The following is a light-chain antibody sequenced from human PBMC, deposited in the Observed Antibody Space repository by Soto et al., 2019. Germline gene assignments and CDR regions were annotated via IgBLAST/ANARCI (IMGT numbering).Light chain of an antibody. Sequence: QSALTQPASVSGSPGQSITISCTGSRSDVGSYDYVSWYQQYPGKAPKVIIYEVKYRPSGISDRFSASKSGNTASLTISGLQAEDEAEYFCSSYTSTTNIYVFGSGT. CDR1: RSDVGSYDY. J-gene: IGLJ1*01. CDR3: SSYTSTTNIYV. CDR2: EVK. V-gene: IGLV2-14*01.